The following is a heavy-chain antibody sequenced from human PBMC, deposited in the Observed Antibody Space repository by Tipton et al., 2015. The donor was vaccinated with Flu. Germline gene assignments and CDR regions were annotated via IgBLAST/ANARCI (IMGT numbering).Heavy chain of an antibody. CDR3: ARDLWNDRRAYYYYGVDV. Sequence: TLSLTCTVSGGSISSTIYYLGWVRQPPGKWLEWIGSIYYSGTTYYNPSLKSRVTISIDASKNQFSLDMTSLTAADTAVYYCARDLWNDRRAYYYYGVDVWGQGTTVTVPS. D-gene: IGHD1-1*01. J-gene: IGHJ6*02. CDR1: GGSISSTIYY. CDR2: IYYSGTT. V-gene: IGHV4-39*07.